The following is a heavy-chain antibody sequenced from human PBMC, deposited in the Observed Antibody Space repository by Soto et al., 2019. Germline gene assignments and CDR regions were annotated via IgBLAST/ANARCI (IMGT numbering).Heavy chain of an antibody. CDR3: ARDTHGDYSGTDWFDP. Sequence: ASVKVSCKASGYTFTSYGISWVRQAPGQGLEWMGWISAYNGNTNYAQKLQGRVTMTTDTSTSTAYMELRSLRSDDTAVYYCARDTHGDYSGTDWFDPWGQGTLVTVSS. CDR1: GYTFTSYG. J-gene: IGHJ5*02. CDR2: ISAYNGNT. D-gene: IGHD4-17*01. V-gene: IGHV1-18*04.